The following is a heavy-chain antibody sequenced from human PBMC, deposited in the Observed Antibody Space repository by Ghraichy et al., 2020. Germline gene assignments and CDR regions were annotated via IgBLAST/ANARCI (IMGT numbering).Heavy chain of an antibody. CDR1: GVSFRSYS. V-gene: IGHV3-48*01. Sequence: GASLNISCAASGVSFRSYSMYWVRQAPGKGLEWVSYISSTSSVIYYADSVKGRFTISRDNAKNSLYLQMNSLRAEDTGLYYCARGDYGGNFQIDFWGQGTLVTVSA. J-gene: IGHJ4*02. CDR2: ISSTSSVI. CDR3: ARGDYGGNFQIDF. D-gene: IGHD4-23*01.